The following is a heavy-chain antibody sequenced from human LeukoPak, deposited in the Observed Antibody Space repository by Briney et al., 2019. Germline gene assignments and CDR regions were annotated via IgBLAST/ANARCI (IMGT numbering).Heavy chain of an antibody. V-gene: IGHV3-74*01. J-gene: IGHJ4*02. CDR1: RFTFSNCW. CDR2: INSDGSST. CDR3: ARDGYGSGPDIDY. D-gene: IGHD3-10*01. Sequence: PGGSLRLSCAASRFTFSNCWMHWVRQAPGKGLVWVSRINSDGSSTTYADSVKGRFTISRDNAKTTLYLQMNSLRAEDTAVYYCARDGYGSGPDIDYWGQGTLVTVSS.